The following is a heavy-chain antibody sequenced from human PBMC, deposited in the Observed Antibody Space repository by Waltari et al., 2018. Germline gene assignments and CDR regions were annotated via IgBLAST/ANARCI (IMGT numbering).Heavy chain of an antibody. Sequence: QVQLQQWGAGLLKPSETLSLTCAVYGGSFSGYYWSWIRQPPGKGREWLGEINHSGSTNYNPSLKSRVTISVDTSKNQFSLKLSSVTAADTAVYYCARVRAYYYGSGSYYPVHYYYYYMDVWGKGTTVTVSS. V-gene: IGHV4-34*01. CDR3: ARVRAYYYGSGSYYPVHYYYYYMDV. CDR1: GGSFSGYY. CDR2: INHSGST. D-gene: IGHD3-10*01. J-gene: IGHJ6*03.